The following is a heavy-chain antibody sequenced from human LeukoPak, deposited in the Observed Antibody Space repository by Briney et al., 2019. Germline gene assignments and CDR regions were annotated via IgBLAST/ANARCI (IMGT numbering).Heavy chain of an antibody. V-gene: IGHV1-18*04. CDR2: ISAYNGNT. CDR3: ARDPDYDFWSGNAFDI. J-gene: IGHJ3*02. CDR1: GYTFTGYY. D-gene: IGHD3-3*01. Sequence: ASVKVSCKASGYTFTGYYMHWVRQAPGQGLEWMGWISAYNGNTNYAQKLQGRVTMTTDTSTSTAYMELRSLRSDDTAVYYCARDPDYDFWSGNAFDIWGQGTMVTVSS.